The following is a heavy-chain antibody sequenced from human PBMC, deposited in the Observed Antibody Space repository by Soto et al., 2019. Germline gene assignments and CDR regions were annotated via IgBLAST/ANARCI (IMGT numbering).Heavy chain of an antibody. CDR2: VYPSDSDT. V-gene: IGHV5-51*01. CDR3: AKLYGSGWFDFDS. D-gene: IGHD6-19*01. CDR1: GYSFPIYW. J-gene: IGHJ4*02. Sequence: EVQLVQSGAEVKKPGESLKISCQGSGYSFPIYWIAWVRQTSGKGLEWMGSVYPSDSDTRYSPSLDGQVTITVDKSTSTAFLQWNSLKASDSGMYYCAKLYGSGWFDFDSWGQGTVVSVSA.